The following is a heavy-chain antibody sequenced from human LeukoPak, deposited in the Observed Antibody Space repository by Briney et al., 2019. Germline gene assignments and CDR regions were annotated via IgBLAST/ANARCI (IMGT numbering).Heavy chain of an antibody. Sequence: ASVKVSCKASGYTFTSYHMHWVRQAPGQGLEWMGLINPSGGSTKYAQKFQGRVTMTRDMSTSTVYMELSSLRSEDTAVYYCASYLSGWPMKYWGQGTLVTVSS. D-gene: IGHD6-19*01. J-gene: IGHJ4*02. CDR3: ASYLSGWPMKY. CDR1: GYTFTSYH. CDR2: INPSGGST. V-gene: IGHV1-46*01.